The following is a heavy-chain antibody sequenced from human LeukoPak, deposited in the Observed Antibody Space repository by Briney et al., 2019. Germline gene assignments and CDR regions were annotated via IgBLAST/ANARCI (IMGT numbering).Heavy chain of an antibody. CDR2: IYHSGST. V-gene: IGHV4-61*08. CDR3: GRETIAATGTSVFFDY. CDR1: GASVSSSGYY. J-gene: IGHJ4*02. Sequence: PSETLSLTCTVSGASVSSSGYYWSWIRQSPGKGLEWIGYIYHSGSTNYNPSLKSRVIISVDTSKNQFSLKLTSMTAADTAVYYCGRETIAATGTSVFFDYWGQGTLVTVSS. D-gene: IGHD6-13*01.